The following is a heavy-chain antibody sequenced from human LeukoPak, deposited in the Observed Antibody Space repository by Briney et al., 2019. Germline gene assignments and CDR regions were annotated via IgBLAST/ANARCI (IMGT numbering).Heavy chain of an antibody. CDR1: GFTFSTYA. D-gene: IGHD6-13*01. CDR3: ARGGARQQLVENYFDY. V-gene: IGHV3-30*14. J-gene: IGHJ4*02. Sequence: GGSLRLSCTASGFTFSTYAMHWVRQAPGKGLEWMALISYDGSNKYYADSVKGRFTVSRDNSKNTLYLQMNSLRAEDTAVYYCARGGARQQLVENYFDYWGQGTLVTVSS. CDR2: ISYDGSNK.